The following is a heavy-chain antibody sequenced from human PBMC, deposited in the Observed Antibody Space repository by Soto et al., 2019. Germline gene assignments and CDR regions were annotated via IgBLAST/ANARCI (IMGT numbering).Heavy chain of an antibody. J-gene: IGHJ4*02. CDR1: GGSISSYY. CDR3: ARHYCSGGSCRSYFDY. D-gene: IGHD2-15*01. V-gene: IGHV4-59*08. CDR2: IYYSGST. Sequence: QVQLQESGPGLVKPSETLSLTCTVSGGSISSYYWSWIRQPPGKGLEWIGNIYYSGSTNYNPSLKSRVTNSVDTSKNQFSLKLSSVTAADTAVYYCARHYCSGGSCRSYFDYWGQGTLVTVSS.